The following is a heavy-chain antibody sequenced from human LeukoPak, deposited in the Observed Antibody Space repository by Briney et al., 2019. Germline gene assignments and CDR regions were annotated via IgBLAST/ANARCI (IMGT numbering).Heavy chain of an antibody. Sequence: ASVKVSCKASGYTFTSYYMHWVRQAPGQGLEWMGWISAYNGNTNYAQKLQGRVTMTTDTSTSTAYMELRSLRSDDTAVYYCARDRFGYSSGWYNYWGQGTLVTVSS. J-gene: IGHJ4*02. D-gene: IGHD6-19*01. CDR1: GYTFTSYY. V-gene: IGHV1-18*04. CDR3: ARDRFGYSSGWYNY. CDR2: ISAYNGNT.